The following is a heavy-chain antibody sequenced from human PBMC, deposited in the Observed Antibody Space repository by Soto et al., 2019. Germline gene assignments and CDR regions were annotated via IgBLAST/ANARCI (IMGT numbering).Heavy chain of an antibody. D-gene: IGHD2-15*01. J-gene: IGHJ4*02. CDR1: GSTFNEYA. CDR3: GKDGKAGGLDF. Sequence: EVQLVESGGGLVQPGRSLRLSCAVSGSTFNEYAMHWLRQAPGKGLEWVSGIFLESDRTGYADSVKGRFTTSRDKAKNSLDLKMNSLRPEDTALYYCGKDGKAGGLDFWGQGTLVTVSS. CDR2: IFLESDRT. V-gene: IGHV3-9*01.